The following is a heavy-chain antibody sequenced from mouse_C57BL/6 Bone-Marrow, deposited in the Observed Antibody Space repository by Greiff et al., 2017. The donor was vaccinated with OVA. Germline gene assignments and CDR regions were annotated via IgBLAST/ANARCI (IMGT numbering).Heavy chain of an antibody. CDR3: AGDFWGFAY. CDR2: INPNNGGT. CDR1: GYTFTDYY. V-gene: IGHV1-26*01. Sequence: EVQLQQSGPELVKPGASVKISCKASGYTFTDYYMNWVKQSHGKSLEWIGDINPNNGGTSYNQKFKGKATLTIDKSSSTAYMELRSLTSEDSAVYYCAGDFWGFAYWGQGTLVTVSA. J-gene: IGHJ3*01. D-gene: IGHD4-1*01.